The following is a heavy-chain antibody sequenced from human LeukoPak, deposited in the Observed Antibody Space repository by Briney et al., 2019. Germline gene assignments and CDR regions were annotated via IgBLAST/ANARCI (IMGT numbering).Heavy chain of an antibody. J-gene: IGHJ4*02. CDR1: GFTFRSYA. CDR3: ALDSGSGSYSGY. V-gene: IGHV3-23*01. Sequence: GGSLRLSCAASGFTFRSYAMSWVRQAPGKGLEWVSAISGGGGTTYYADSVKGRFTISRDNSKNTLYLQMNSLRAEDTAVYYCALDSGSGSYSGYWGLGTVVTVSS. D-gene: IGHD3-10*01. CDR2: ISGGGGTT.